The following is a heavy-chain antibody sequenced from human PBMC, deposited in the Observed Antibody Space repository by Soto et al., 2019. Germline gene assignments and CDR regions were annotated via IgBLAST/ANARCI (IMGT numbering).Heavy chain of an antibody. CDR2: IFHSGST. CDR3: ARDRYYGSGTYYNFYFGMDV. J-gene: IGHJ6*02. Sequence: SETLSLTCTVSGGSINSGDYYWTWVRQPPGKGLEWIGNIFHSGSTYYTPSLQSRVTISLDTSKNHFSLKLSSVTPADTAVYYCARDRYYGSGTYYNFYFGMDVWGQGTTVTVSS. D-gene: IGHD3-10*01. V-gene: IGHV4-30-4*01. CDR1: GGSINSGDYY.